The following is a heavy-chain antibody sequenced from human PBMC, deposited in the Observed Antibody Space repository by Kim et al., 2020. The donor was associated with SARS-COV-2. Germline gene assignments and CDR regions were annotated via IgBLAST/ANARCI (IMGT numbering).Heavy chain of an antibody. J-gene: IGHJ4*02. CDR3: ARRTIAVARFDY. CDR1: GGSISSSSYY. V-gene: IGHV4-39*01. Sequence: SETLSLTCTVSGGSISSSSYYWGWIRQPPGKGLEWIGSIYYSGSTYYNPSLKSRVTISVDTSKNQFSLKLSSVTAADTAVYYCARRTIAVARFDYWGQGTLVTVSS. CDR2: IYYSGST. D-gene: IGHD6-19*01.